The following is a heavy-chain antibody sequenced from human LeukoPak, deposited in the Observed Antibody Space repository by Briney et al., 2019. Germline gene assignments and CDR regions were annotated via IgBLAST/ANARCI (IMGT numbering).Heavy chain of an antibody. D-gene: IGHD6-19*01. CDR2: IRCKAYGGTT. J-gene: IGHJ4*02. V-gene: IGHV3-49*04. CDR3: TRLVRGGWSGGDFDY. CDR1: GFTFGDYA. Sequence: GGSLRHSCTASGFTFGDYAMSWVRQAPGKGLEWVGFIRCKAYGGTTEYAASVKGRFTISRDDSKSIAYLQMNSLKTEDTAVCYCTRLVRGGWSGGDFDYWGQGTLVTVSS.